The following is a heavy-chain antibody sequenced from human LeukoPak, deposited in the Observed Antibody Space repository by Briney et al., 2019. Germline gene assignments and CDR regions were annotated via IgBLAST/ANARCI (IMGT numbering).Heavy chain of an antibody. CDR3: SRDMSPAMDV. J-gene: IGHJ6*04. CDR1: GFTFSTYA. CDR2: ISYDGSNE. D-gene: IGHD3-10*02. V-gene: IGHV3-30*04. Sequence: GRSLRLSCAASGFTFSTYAMHWVRQAPGKGLEWVAVISYDGSNEYYADSVKGRFTISRDISKNTLYLQMNSLRAEDTAMYYCSRDMSPAMDVWGKGTTVTVSS.